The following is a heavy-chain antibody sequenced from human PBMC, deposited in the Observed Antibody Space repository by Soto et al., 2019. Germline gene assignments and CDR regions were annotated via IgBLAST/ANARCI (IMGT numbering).Heavy chain of an antibody. CDR1: GYTFTAQY. J-gene: IGHJ5*02. CDR2: INPTTGAT. Sequence: ASVKVSCKASGYTFTAQYLHWVRKAPGEGLEWMGWINPTTGATRYAQKFQGRATMTRDTSMSTAYLEVRSLRPDDTAVYYCAKGDSSWVSWFDPWGQATLVTVSS. CDR3: AKGDSSWVSWFDP. V-gene: IGHV1-2*02. D-gene: IGHD6-19*01.